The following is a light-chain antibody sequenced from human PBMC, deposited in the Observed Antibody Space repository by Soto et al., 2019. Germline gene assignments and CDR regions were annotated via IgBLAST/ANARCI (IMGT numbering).Light chain of an antibody. CDR2: GLK. CDR1: SSNIGHRD. CDR3: STWDDSLNGWV. Sequence: QSVLSQPPSASGTPGQRGSISCAGSSSNIGHRDVDWYQQVPGTAPKLLIYGLKQRPSGVPDSFSASTSGASASVAISGLQFYDEAVDYCSTWDDSLNGWVFGGGTKLTVL. V-gene: IGLV1-44*01. J-gene: IGLJ3*02.